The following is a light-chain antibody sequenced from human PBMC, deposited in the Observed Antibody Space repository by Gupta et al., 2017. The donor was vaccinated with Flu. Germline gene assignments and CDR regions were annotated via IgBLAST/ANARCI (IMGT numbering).Light chain of an antibody. CDR3: SSYAGRVTWV. J-gene: IGLJ1*01. Sequence: QSAPTQTRSVSGSPGQSVTIPCTGPSNDVGGSNRVSWYQQRPGKAPKLLLYDVTERPSGVPDRFSGSKSGNTASLTISGLQADDEADYYCSSYAGRVTWVFGTGTTVTVL. V-gene: IGLV2-11*01. CDR1: SNDVGGSNR. CDR2: DVT.